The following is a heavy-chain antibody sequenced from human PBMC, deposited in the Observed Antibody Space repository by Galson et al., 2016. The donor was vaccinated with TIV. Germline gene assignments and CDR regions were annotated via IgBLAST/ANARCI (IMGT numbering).Heavy chain of an antibody. CDR2: FDPEQGKT. V-gene: IGHV1-24*01. CDR1: KYTLTELS. D-gene: IGHD2/OR15-2a*01. Sequence: SVEVFCKVSKYTLTELSMHWVRQAPGKGLEWMGGFDPEQGKTIYAQKFQGRVTMTEDTSTDTAFMELSSLRSEDTAVYYCATVAWFPGLSLDNWGQGTLVTVSS. J-gene: IGHJ4*02. CDR3: ATVAWFPGLSLDN.